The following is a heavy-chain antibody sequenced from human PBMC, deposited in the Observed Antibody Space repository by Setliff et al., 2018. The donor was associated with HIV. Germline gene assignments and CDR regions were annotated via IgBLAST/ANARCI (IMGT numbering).Heavy chain of an antibody. J-gene: IGHJ2*01. CDR1: GDSISSNNYY. CDR3: ARDPYDTSGYSNYYFDL. CDR2: IFYGGSVYGSGRT. V-gene: IGHV4-39*07. Sequence: PSETLSLTCTVSGDSISSNNYYWAWIRQSPGKGLEWIGCIFYGGSVYGSGRTFFNPSLKSRVTISVDTSKNQFSLKLNSVTAADAAVYYCARDPYDTSGYSNYYFDLWGRGTLVTVSS. D-gene: IGHD3-22*01.